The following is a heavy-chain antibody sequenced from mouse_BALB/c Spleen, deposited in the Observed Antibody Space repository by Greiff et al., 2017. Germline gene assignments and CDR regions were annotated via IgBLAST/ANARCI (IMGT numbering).Heavy chain of an antibody. CDR2: INPYNDGT. J-gene: IGHJ3*01. CDR3: ARGGVPAWFAY. V-gene: IGHV1-14*01. CDR1: GYTFTSYV. Sequence: VQLKESGPELVKPGASVKMSCKASGYTFTSYVMHWVKQKPGQGLEWIGYINPYNDGTKYNEKFKGKATLTSDKSSSTAYMELSSLTSEDSAVYYCARGGVPAWFAYWGQGTLVTVSA.